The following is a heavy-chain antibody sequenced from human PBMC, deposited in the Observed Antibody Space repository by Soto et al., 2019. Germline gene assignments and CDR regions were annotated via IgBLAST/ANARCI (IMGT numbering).Heavy chain of an antibody. V-gene: IGHV1-3*04. J-gene: IGHJ4*02. D-gene: IGHD2-8*01. CDR2: INTVNGDT. CDR1: GYAFSTFH. Sequence: ASVKVSYKASGYAFSTFHMRRVLEAPGQRLEWMGWINTVNGDTKYSQKTQGRVTISRDTSASTTYMELSSLTFEDTAVYYCARDASGGLHNDYWGQGTLVTVSS. CDR3: ARDASGGLHNDY.